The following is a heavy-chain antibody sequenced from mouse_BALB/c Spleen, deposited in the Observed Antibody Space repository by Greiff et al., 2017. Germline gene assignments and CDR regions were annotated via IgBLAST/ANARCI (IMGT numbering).Heavy chain of an antibody. CDR3: ARGHYGSRTTFAY. CDR1: GYTFSSYW. J-gene: IGHJ3*01. CDR2: ILPGSGST. D-gene: IGHD1-1*01. V-gene: IGHV1-9*01. Sequence: VKLMESGAELMKPGASVKISCKATGYTFSSYWIEWVKQRPGHGLEWIGEILPGSGSTNYNEKFKGKATFTADTSSNTAYMQLSSLTSEDSAVYYCARGHYGSRTTFAYWGQGTLVTVSA.